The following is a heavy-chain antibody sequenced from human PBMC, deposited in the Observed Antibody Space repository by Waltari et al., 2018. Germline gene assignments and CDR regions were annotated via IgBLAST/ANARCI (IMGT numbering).Heavy chain of an antibody. CDR2: IYYSGST. V-gene: IGHV4-39*07. Sequence: QLQLQESGPGLVKPSETLSLTCTVSGGSISSSSYYWGWIRQPPGKGLEWIGSIYYSGSTYYNPSLKSRVTISVDTSKNQFSLKLSSVTAADTAVYYCARGSGSDYYDSSGCDYWGQGTLVTVSS. CDR1: GGSISSSSYY. CDR3: ARGSGSDYYDSSGCDY. J-gene: IGHJ4*02. D-gene: IGHD3-22*01.